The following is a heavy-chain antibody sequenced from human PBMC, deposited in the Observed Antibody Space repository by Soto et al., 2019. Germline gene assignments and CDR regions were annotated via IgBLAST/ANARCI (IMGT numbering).Heavy chain of an antibody. J-gene: IGHJ6*02. CDR3: AKNYNWNYSPHCYGMDV. D-gene: IGHD1-7*01. CDR1: GFTFDDYT. CDR2: ISWDGGST. Sequence: GGSLRLSCAASGFTFDDYTMHWVRQAPGKGLEWVSLISWDGGSTYYADSVKGRFTISRDNSKNSLYLQMNSLRTEDTALYYCAKNYNWNYSPHCYGMDVWGQGTTVTVSS. V-gene: IGHV3-43*01.